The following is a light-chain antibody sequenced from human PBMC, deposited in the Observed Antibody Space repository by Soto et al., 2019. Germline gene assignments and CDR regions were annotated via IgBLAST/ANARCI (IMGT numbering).Light chain of an antibody. Sequence: EIVMTQSPATLSVSPGERATLSCRASQSVSSNLAWYQQKPGQAHRLLIYGASTRATGIPARFSGSGSGTEFTPTISSLQSEDFSVYYCQQYNNWRTFGQGTKLEIK. CDR3: QQYNNWRT. CDR2: GAS. V-gene: IGKV3-15*01. J-gene: IGKJ2*01. CDR1: QSVSSN.